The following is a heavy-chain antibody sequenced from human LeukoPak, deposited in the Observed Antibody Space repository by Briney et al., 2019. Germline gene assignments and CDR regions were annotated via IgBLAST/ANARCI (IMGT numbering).Heavy chain of an antibody. CDR3: ARPAYCSGGNCYRFDY. J-gene: IGHJ4*02. Sequence: GSLRLSCAASGFTISTYAMHWIRQAPGKGLEYVSAISSNGGSRYYANSVKGRFTISRDNSKNTMYLQMGGLRGEDTAVYYCARPAYCSGGNCYRFDYWGQGTLVTVSS. D-gene: IGHD2-15*01. V-gene: IGHV3-64*01. CDR1: GFTISTYA. CDR2: ISSNGGSR.